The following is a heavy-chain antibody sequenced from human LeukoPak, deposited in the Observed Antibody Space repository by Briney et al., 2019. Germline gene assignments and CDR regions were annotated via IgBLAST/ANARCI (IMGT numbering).Heavy chain of an antibody. D-gene: IGHD4-17*01. J-gene: IGHJ4*02. Sequence: GGSLRLSCAASGFTFSSYEMNWVRQAPGKGLEWVSVIYSGGSTYYADSVKGRFTISRDSSKNTLYLQMNSLRAEDTAVYYCARDLYGGPLNWGQGTLVTVSS. CDR2: IYSGGST. CDR3: ARDLYGGPLN. V-gene: IGHV3-66*01. CDR1: GFTFSSYE.